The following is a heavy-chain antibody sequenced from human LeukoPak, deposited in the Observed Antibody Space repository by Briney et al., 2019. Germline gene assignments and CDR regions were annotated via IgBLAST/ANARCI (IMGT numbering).Heavy chain of an antibody. D-gene: IGHD6-19*01. CDR1: GFTFSNYV. CDR3: VKVGGGGGWYWSP. Sequence: PGGSLRLSCTGSGFTFSNYVMSWVRQAPRKRLKGRFTISRDNSKNTLFLQMNILRVEDTAVYYCVKVGGGGGWYWSPWGQGTLVTVSS. J-gene: IGHJ5*02. V-gene: IGHV3-23*01.